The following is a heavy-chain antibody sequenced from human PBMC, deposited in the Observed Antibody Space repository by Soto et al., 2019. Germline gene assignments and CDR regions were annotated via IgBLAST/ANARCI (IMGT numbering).Heavy chain of an antibody. CDR1: GFTFSSYG. CDR2: IWYDGSNK. J-gene: IGHJ3*02. CDR3: ARGSWRPVEMATTPGGAFDI. D-gene: IGHD5-12*01. Sequence: PGGSLRLSCAASGFTFSSYGMHWVRQAPGKGLEWVAVIWYDGSNKYYADSVKGRFTISRDNSKNTLYLQMNSLRAEDTAVYYCARGSWRPVEMATTPGGAFDIWGQGTMVTVSS. V-gene: IGHV3-33*01.